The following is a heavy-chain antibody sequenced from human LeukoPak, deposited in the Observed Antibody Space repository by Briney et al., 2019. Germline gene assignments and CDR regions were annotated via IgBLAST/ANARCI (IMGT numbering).Heavy chain of an antibody. CDR2: ISSSSSYI. V-gene: IGHV3-21*04. Sequence: PGGSPRLSCAASGFTFSSYSMNWVRQAPGKGLEWVSSISSSSSYIYYADSVKGRFTISRDNAKNSLYLQMHSLRAEDTAVYYCARIAGKLHDFWTGYYPYYFDNWGQGTLVTVSS. CDR3: ARIAGKLHDFWTGYYPYYFDN. CDR1: GFTFSSYS. D-gene: IGHD3-3*01. J-gene: IGHJ4*02.